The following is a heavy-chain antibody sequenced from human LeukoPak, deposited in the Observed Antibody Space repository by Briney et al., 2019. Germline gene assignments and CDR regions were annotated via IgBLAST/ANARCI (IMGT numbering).Heavy chain of an antibody. Sequence: AETLSLTCTVSGGSISSYYWSWIRQPPGRGLEWRGYIYYCGSTNYNPSLKSPVIISVDTSKNQFSLKLSSVTAADTAVYYCARVYYDFWSGHRTNYYMDVWGKGTTVTVSS. V-gene: IGHV4-59*01. D-gene: IGHD3-3*01. CDR3: ARVYYDFWSGHRTNYYMDV. CDR2: IYYCGST. CDR1: GGSISSYY. J-gene: IGHJ6*03.